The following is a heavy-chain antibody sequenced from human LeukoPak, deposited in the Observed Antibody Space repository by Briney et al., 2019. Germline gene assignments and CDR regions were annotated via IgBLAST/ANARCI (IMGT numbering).Heavy chain of an antibody. CDR3: ARGIFNYYYDSSGYYAGKFDY. J-gene: IGHJ4*02. CDR2: INPNSGGT. Sequence: VASVKVSCKASGYTFTGYYMHWVRQAPGQGLEWMGWINPNSGGTNYAQKFQGWVTMTRDTSISTAYMELSSLRSEDTAVYYCARGIFNYYYDSSGYYAGKFDYWGQGTLVTVSS. V-gene: IGHV1-2*04. D-gene: IGHD3-22*01. CDR1: GYTFTGYY.